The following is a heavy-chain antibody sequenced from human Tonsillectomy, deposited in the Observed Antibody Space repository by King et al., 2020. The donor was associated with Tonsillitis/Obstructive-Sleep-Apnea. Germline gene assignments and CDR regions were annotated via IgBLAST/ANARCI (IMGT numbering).Heavy chain of an antibody. CDR3: ARGEYGIVATGTWYYYMDD. V-gene: IGHV3-11*01. Sequence: VQLVESGGGLVKPGGSLRLSCAASGFTFTDYYMNWIRQAPGKGLEWVSYISRSNGTIHYADSVKGRFTISRDNAKNSLYLQMSSLRVEDTAVYYCARGEYGIVATGTWYYYMDDWGKGTTVTVSS. CDR2: ISRSNGTI. J-gene: IGHJ6*03. CDR1: GFTFTDYY. D-gene: IGHD6-13*01.